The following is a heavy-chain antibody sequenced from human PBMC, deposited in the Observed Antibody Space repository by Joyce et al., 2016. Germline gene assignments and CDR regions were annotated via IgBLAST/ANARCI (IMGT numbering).Heavy chain of an antibody. CDR1: GFSFSGYW. CDR2: INTDGRST. CDR3: VRGISARPGGPNWFDP. Sequence: EVQLVESGGGLVQPGGSLRLSCAASGFSFSGYWIHWVRQAPGKGLVWGSRINTDGRSTRFADPGKGRFTISRDNAKNTLYLQMNSLRAEYTAVYYCVRGISARPGGPNWFDPWGQGTLVTVSS. J-gene: IGHJ5*02. D-gene: IGHD6-6*01. V-gene: IGHV3-74*01.